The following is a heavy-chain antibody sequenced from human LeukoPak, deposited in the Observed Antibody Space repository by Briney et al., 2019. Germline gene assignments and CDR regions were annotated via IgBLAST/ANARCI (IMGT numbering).Heavy chain of an antibody. J-gene: IGHJ3*02. CDR2: ISYDGSNK. V-gene: IGHV3-30*19. CDR1: GLTVSDNF. Sequence: GGPLRLSCAVSGLTVSDNFMSWVRQAPGKGLEWVAVISYDGSNKYYADSVKGRFTISRDNSKNTLYLQMNSLRAEDTAVYYCARDGRTGYSSSWSAFDIWGQGTMVTVSS. D-gene: IGHD6-13*01. CDR3: ARDGRTGYSSSWSAFDI.